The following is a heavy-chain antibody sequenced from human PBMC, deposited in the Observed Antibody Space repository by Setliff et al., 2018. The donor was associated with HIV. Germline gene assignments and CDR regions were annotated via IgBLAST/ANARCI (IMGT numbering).Heavy chain of an antibody. CDR3: ARERGDYYGSGSRSFDY. D-gene: IGHD3-10*01. J-gene: IGHJ4*02. CDR2: INHSGST. CDR1: GGSFSGHY. Sequence: SETLSLTCAVYGGSFSGHYWSWIRQPPGKGPEWIGEINHSGSTNYNPSLKSRITISVDSSKNQISLKVKSVTAADTAVYYCARERGDYYGSGSRSFDYWGQGTLVTVSS. V-gene: IGHV4-34*01.